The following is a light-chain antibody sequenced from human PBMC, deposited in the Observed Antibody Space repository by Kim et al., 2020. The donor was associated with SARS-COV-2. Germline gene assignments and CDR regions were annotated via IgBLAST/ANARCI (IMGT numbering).Light chain of an antibody. CDR2: GAS. CDR1: QSVSSN. J-gene: IGKJ1*01. Sequence: SPGERATLSCRASQSVSSNLAWYQQKPGQAPRLLIYGASTRATGIPARFSGSGSGTEFTLTISSLQSEDFAVYYCQQYHNWPSWTFGQGTKVEIK. V-gene: IGKV3-15*01. CDR3: QQYHNWPSWT.